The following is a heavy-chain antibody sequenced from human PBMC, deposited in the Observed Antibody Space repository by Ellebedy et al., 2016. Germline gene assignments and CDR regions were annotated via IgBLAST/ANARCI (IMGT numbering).Heavy chain of an antibody. Sequence: ASVKVSCKASGYTFTTYGFTWVRQAPGQGLEWLGWISAHNGDTNYAQNLQGRVTMTTDTSTNTAYMELKSLISNDTAVYYCARRGVAAGKFDYWGQGTLVTVSS. CDR3: ARRGVAAGKFDY. CDR1: GYTFTTYG. V-gene: IGHV1-18*01. D-gene: IGHD3-10*01. CDR2: ISAHNGDT. J-gene: IGHJ4*02.